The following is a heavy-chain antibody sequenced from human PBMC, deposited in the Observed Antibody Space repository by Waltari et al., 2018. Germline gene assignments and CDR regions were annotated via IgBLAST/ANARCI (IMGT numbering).Heavy chain of an antibody. J-gene: IGHJ4*02. D-gene: IGHD7-27*01. CDR1: GYSISSGYY. V-gene: IGHV4-38-2*01. CDR3: ARVQPGNAYDY. Sequence: QVPLQESGPGLVKPSETLSLTCAVSGYSISSGYYWGWIRQPPGKCRECIGGIFHSGGTCYNPTLESRVTKGMVTSSNESSLKMCAVSAADRAVYDCARVQPGNAYDYWGQGTLVTVSS. CDR2: IFHSGGT.